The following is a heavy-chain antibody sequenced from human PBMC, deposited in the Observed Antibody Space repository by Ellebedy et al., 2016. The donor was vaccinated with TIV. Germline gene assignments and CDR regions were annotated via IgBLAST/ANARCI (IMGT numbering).Heavy chain of an antibody. CDR1: GFTFSTYA. Sequence: GESLKISCSGSGFTFSTYAMHSVRQAPGKGLVWVSRIYNDGSSTSYADSVEGRFTISRDNPKNTVYLQMNSLRVEDTAVYYCVRDGSYDYGDYWGQGTVVTVSS. CDR2: IYNDGSST. J-gene: IGHJ4*02. D-gene: IGHD3-16*01. CDR3: VRDGSYDYGDY. V-gene: IGHV3-74*01.